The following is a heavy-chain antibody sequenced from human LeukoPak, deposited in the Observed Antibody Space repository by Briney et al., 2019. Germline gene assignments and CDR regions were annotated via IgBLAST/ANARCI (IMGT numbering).Heavy chain of an antibody. J-gene: IGHJ4*02. Sequence: NSSETLSLTCTVSGGSISSYYWSWIRQPAGKGLEWIGRFFTSGTTNYSPSLKSRVTMSVDTSKNQFSLKLTSVTAADTAVYYCARITDLSVATDYWGQGTLVTVSS. CDR2: FFTSGTT. CDR3: ARITDLSVATDY. D-gene: IGHD6-19*01. CDR1: GGSISSYY. V-gene: IGHV4-4*07.